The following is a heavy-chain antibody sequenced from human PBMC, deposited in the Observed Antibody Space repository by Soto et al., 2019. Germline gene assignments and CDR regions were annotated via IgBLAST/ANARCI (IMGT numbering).Heavy chain of an antibody. J-gene: IGHJ3*02. CDR2: IHTDGIST. Sequence: EVQLVESGGGLVQPGGSLRLSCAASGFTISGYWMHWIRQAAGKGLMWVSRIHTDGISTTYADSVKGRFTVSRDNAKKTLYLQMNSLRAEDTAVYYCARGWIGDLNDAFDIWGQGTMVTVSS. D-gene: IGHD2-2*03. CDR3: ARGWIGDLNDAFDI. CDR1: GFTISGYW. V-gene: IGHV3-74*01.